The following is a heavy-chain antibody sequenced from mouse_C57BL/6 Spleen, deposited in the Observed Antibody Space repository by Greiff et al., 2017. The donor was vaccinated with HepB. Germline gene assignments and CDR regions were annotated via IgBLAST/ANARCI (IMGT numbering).Heavy chain of an antibody. V-gene: IGHV2-9*01. CDR2: IWGGGST. Sequence: VKVVESGPGLVAPSQSLSITCTVSGFSLTSYGVDWVRQPPGKGLEWLGVIWGGGSTNYNSALMSRLSISKDNSKSQVFLKMNSLQTDDTAMYYCAKRTTVVGSYWYFDVWGTGTTVTVSS. J-gene: IGHJ1*03. D-gene: IGHD1-1*01. CDR1: GFSLTSYG. CDR3: AKRTTVVGSYWYFDV.